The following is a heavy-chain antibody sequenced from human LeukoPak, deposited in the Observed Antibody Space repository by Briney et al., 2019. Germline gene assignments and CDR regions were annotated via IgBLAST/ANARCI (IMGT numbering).Heavy chain of an antibody. Sequence: SETLCLTCTVSGVSISSSSYYWGWIRQPPGKGLEWIGTIYYSGSTYYNASLKSRVTISVDTSKNQFSLKLSSVSAAETAVYYCARLPAALNWFDPWGQGTLVTVSS. D-gene: IGHD2-2*01. V-gene: IGHV4-39*01. CDR2: IYYSGST. J-gene: IGHJ5*02. CDR3: ARLPAALNWFDP. CDR1: GVSISSSSYY.